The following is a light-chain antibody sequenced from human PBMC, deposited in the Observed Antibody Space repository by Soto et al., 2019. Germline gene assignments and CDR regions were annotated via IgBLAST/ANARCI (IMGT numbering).Light chain of an antibody. J-gene: IGKJ3*01. V-gene: IGKV3-15*01. Sequence: EIVMTHSPATLTVSPGERATLSCRASQSVGSNLAWYQQKPGQPPRLLIYAASTRATGIPVRFSGSGSGTEFTLTLSSLRSEDFAVYFCQQYNSWPLTFGPGTKVDIK. CDR2: AAS. CDR1: QSVGSN. CDR3: QQYNSWPLT.